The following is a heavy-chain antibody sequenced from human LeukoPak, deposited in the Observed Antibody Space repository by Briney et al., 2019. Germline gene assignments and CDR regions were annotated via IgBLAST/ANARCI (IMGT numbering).Heavy chain of an antibody. Sequence: GASVKVSCKASGGTFSSYAISWVRQAPGQGLEWMGRIIPILGIANYAQKFQGRVTITADKSTSTAYMELSSLRSEDTAVYYCVRIAVAGTNLNSDYWGQGTLVTVSS. CDR3: VRIAVAGTNLNSDY. V-gene: IGHV1-69*04. CDR1: GGTFSSYA. J-gene: IGHJ4*02. D-gene: IGHD6-19*01. CDR2: IIPILGIA.